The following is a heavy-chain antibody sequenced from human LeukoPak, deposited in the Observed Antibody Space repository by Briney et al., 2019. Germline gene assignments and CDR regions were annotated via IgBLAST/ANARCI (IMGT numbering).Heavy chain of an antibody. CDR3: AREESIGSYQFLHDY. CDR2: ISPYNGNT. CDR1: GYTFIRYG. V-gene: IGHV1-18*01. J-gene: IGHJ4*02. D-gene: IGHD1-26*01. Sequence: ASVKVSCKASGYTFIRYGITWVRQAPGQGLEWMAWISPYNGNTKYAQKFQGRVTMTTDTSTSTAYVELRSLTSDDTAVYYCAREESIGSYQFLHDYWGQGTLVTVSS.